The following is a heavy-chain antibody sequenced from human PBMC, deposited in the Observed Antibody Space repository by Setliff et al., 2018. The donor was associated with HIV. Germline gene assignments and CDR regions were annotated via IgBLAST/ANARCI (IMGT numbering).Heavy chain of an antibody. CDR2: TTSNGRTT. CDR3: TREVSNY. V-gene: IGHV3-23*01. Sequence: PGGSLRLSCAASGFTFSAYAMTWVRRAPGRGLEWVSATTSNGRTTDYAESVRGRFTLSRDNSGNTLYLQMSDLKIGDTAIYYCTREVSNYWGQGTLVTVSS. CDR1: GFTFSAYA. J-gene: IGHJ4*02.